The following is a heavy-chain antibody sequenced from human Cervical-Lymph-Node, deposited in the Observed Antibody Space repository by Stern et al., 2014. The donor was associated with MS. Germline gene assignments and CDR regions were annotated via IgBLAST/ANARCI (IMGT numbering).Heavy chain of an antibody. CDR1: GFTFTSSA. J-gene: IGHJ5*02. CDR2: IAVGSGNT. V-gene: IGHV1-58*01. CDR3: AARANYYDSPGDWFDP. Sequence: QLLDSGPEVKKPGTSVKVSCKASGFTFTSSAVQWVRQARGQRLEWIGWIAVGSGNTNYAQKFQERVTITRDMSTSTAYMELSSLRSEDTAVYYCAARANYYDSPGDWFDPWGQGTLVTVSS. D-gene: IGHD3-22*01.